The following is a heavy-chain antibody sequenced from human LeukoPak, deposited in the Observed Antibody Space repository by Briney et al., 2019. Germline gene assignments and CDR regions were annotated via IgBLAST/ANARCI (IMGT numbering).Heavy chain of an antibody. Sequence: SEPLSLTCTVSGGSISSYYWIWIRQPPGKGLKWIGYIYYSGSTNYTPSLKSRVTISVDTSKNQFSLKLSSVTAADTAVYYCARARDDSSGYTFDYWGQGTLVTVSS. CDR3: ARARDDSSGYTFDY. CDR2: IYYSGST. D-gene: IGHD3-22*01. CDR1: GGSISSYY. J-gene: IGHJ4*02. V-gene: IGHV4-59*01.